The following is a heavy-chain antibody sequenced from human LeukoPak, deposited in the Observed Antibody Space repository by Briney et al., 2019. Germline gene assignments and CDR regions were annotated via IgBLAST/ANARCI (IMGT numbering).Heavy chain of an antibody. CDR3: ARDYARTDMDV. D-gene: IGHD3-16*01. J-gene: IGHJ6*02. CDR1: GGSFSGYY. Sequence: SETLSLTCAVYGGSFSGYYWSWIRQPPGKGLEWIGEINHSGSTNYNPSLKSRVTISVDTSKNQFSLKLGSVTAADTAVYYCARDYARTDMDVWGQGTTVTVSS. CDR2: INHSGST. V-gene: IGHV4-34*01.